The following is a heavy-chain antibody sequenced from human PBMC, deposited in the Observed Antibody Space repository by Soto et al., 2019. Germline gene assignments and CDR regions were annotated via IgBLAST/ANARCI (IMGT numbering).Heavy chain of an antibody. D-gene: IGHD3-22*01. J-gene: IGHJ4*02. Sequence: GTPAEVSCEASRGTFSSCAIGWARQAPGQGLEWLGGILPIFGTANYAPKFQGRVTTTADESTSTAYMELSSPRPEDTAVYYCARGPYPYYYDSSGSLAFDYWGQGPLVPVSA. V-gene: IGHV1-69*01. CDR3: ARGPYPYYYDSSGSLAFDY. CDR2: ILPIFGTA. CDR1: RGTFSSCA.